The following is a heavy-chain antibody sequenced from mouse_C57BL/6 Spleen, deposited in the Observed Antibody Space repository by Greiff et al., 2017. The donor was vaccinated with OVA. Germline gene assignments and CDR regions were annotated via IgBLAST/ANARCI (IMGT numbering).Heavy chain of an antibody. J-gene: IGHJ2*01. Sequence: QVQLQQPGAELVKPGASVKLSCKASGYTFTSYWMQWVKQRPGQGLEWIGEIDPSDSYTNYNQKFKGKATLTVDTSSSTAYMQLSSLTSEDSAVYYCASSYYFDYWGKGTTLTVSS. V-gene: IGHV1-50*01. CDR3: ASSYYFDY. D-gene: IGHD1-1*01. CDR2: IDPSDSYT. CDR1: GYTFTSYW.